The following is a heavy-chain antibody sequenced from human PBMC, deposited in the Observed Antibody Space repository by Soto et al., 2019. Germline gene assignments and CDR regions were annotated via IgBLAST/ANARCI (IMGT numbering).Heavy chain of an antibody. CDR2: MSYDGTKQ. CDR1: GFTFSTYG. CDR3: ARDACSGGSCYSGSLDY. D-gene: IGHD2-15*01. Sequence: GGSLRLSCAASGFTFSTYGMHWVRQAPGKGLEWVAAMSYDGTKQYYVDSVKGRLTISRDNSKNTLYLQMNSLRAEDTAVYYCARDACSGGSCYSGSLDYWGQGTLVTVSS. V-gene: IGHV3-30*03. J-gene: IGHJ4*02.